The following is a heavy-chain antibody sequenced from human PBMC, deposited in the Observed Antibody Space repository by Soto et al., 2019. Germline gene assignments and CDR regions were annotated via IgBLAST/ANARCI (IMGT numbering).Heavy chain of an antibody. CDR2: IIPLFAAP. Sequence: QVQLVQSGAEVKKPGSSVKVSCKASGDSFSSSAITWVRQAPGQGLEWMGGIIPLFAAPHYAHRFQDRVTITADESTSTAYMELSILRAEDTDVYYCAILTTSGYYPPFDDWGQGTLVTVSS. CDR3: AILTTSGYYPPFDD. CDR1: GDSFSSSA. J-gene: IGHJ4*02. D-gene: IGHD3-22*01. V-gene: IGHV1-69*01.